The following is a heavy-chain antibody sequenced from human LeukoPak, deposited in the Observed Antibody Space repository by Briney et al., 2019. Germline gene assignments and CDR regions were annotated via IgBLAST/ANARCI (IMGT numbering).Heavy chain of an antibody. Sequence: GGSLRLSCVASGFTFNNYWMTWVRQAPGKGLEWVANVKQDGSDKYYVDSVKGRFTISRDNAKNSLYLQLNSLRAEDTAVYYCARVGTHDTPDSHYRYMDVWGKGTTVTVSS. D-gene: IGHD2-15*01. V-gene: IGHV3-7*01. CDR2: VKQDGSDK. CDR3: ARVGTHDTPDSHYRYMDV. CDR1: GFTFNNYW. J-gene: IGHJ6*03.